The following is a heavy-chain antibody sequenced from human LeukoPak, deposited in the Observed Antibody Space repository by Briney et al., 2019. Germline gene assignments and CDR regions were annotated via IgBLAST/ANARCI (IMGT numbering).Heavy chain of an antibody. CDR1: GGTFSSYA. J-gene: IGHJ4*02. D-gene: IGHD5-18*01. Sequence: GASVKVSCKASGGTFSSYAISGVPQAPGQGLEWMGGILTIFGAANYAQKFQGRVTITADEFTSTAYMELSSLRSEDTAVYYCARWGLGYSYGQALFDYWGQGTLVTVSS. CDR3: ARWGLGYSYGQALFDY. CDR2: ILTIFGAA. V-gene: IGHV1-69*13.